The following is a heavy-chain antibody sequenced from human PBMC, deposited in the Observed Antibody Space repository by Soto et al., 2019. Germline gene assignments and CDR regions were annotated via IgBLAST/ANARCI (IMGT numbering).Heavy chain of an antibody. Sequence: PGVSLRLPCAAAGVTYSSYWMTWVRQAPGKGLEWVANINQDASGKYYADSVRGRFTFSRDNAKNSLYLQMNSLRAEDTAVYYCARDQLYYNDISGRPLNAFDVWGQGTMVTVSS. CDR2: INQDASGK. CDR1: GVTYSSYW. V-gene: IGHV3-7*01. CDR3: ARDQLYYNDISGRPLNAFDV. J-gene: IGHJ3*01. D-gene: IGHD3-22*01.